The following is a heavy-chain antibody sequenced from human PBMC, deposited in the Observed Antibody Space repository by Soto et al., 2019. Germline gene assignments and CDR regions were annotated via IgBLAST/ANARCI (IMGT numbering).Heavy chain of an antibody. CDR3: ARGLGDGYLAH. D-gene: IGHD5-12*01. V-gene: IGHV3-53*01. CDR2: IYIGGTT. CDR1: GFNVRSSY. J-gene: IGHJ4*02. Sequence: EVQLVESGGGLIQPGGSLRLSCAASGFNVRSSYMSWVRQAPGEGLEWVSVIYIGGTTYHADSQKGRFTISRDNSKNTLYLQMNSLIAEDTAIYYCARGLGDGYLAHWGQGTLVTVSS.